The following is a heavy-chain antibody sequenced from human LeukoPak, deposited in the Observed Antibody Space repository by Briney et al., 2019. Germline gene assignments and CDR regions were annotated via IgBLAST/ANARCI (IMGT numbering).Heavy chain of an antibody. CDR1: GFTFSSYG. J-gene: IGHJ6*02. D-gene: IGHD3-22*01. CDR3: ARDLYYYDSSGYFNYYYYYGMGV. Sequence: GGSLRLSCAASGFTFSSYGMHWVRQAPGKGREWEAVIWSDGSNKYYADSVKGRFTISRDNPKNTLYLQMNSLRAEDTAVYYCARDLYYYDSSGYFNYYYYYGMGVWGQGTTVTVSS. V-gene: IGHV3-33*01. CDR2: IWSDGSNK.